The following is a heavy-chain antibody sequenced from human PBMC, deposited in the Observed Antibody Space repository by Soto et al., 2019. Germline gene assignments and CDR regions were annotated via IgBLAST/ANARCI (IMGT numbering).Heavy chain of an antibody. D-gene: IGHD3-10*02. Sequence: QVQLVESGGSVVQPGRSLRLSCAASRFTFSNYGMHWVRQAPGKGLEWVAVILYDASNEYYADSVKGRCTISRDNSKNTRYLQMDSLRAEDTAVDSCARYVRSWDCDLWGRGTLVTVSS. J-gene: IGHJ2*01. V-gene: IGHV3-33*01. CDR2: ILYDASNE. CDR3: ARYVRSWDCDL. CDR1: RFTFSNYG.